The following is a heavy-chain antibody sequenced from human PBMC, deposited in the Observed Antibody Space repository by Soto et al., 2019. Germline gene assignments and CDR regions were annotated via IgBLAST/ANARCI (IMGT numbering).Heavy chain of an antibody. J-gene: IGHJ6*03. Sequence: GASVKVSCKASGGTFSSYAISWVRQAPGQGLEWMGGFVPEDGKTIYAQKFQGRVTMTADTSTDTAYMELSSLRSEDTAVYYCATAGIAAAGSYYYYYMDVWGKGTTVTVSS. CDR1: GGTFSSYA. CDR2: FVPEDGKT. CDR3: ATAGIAAAGSYYYYYMDV. D-gene: IGHD6-13*01. V-gene: IGHV1-69*10.